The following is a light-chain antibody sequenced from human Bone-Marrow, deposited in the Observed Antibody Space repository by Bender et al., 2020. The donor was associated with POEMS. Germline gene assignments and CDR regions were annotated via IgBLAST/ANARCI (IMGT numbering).Light chain of an antibody. CDR3: SLYISSRNVL. J-gene: IGLJ2*01. CDR1: NSDVGGYKF. V-gene: IGLV2-14*01. Sequence: QSALTQPASVSGSPGQSITISCTSVNSDVGGYKFVSWYQQHPGKAPKLIIYEVSTRPSGVYTRLCGYKSGNTVSLTISGLQAEDEADYYCSLYISSRNVLFGGGTKLTVL. CDR2: EVS.